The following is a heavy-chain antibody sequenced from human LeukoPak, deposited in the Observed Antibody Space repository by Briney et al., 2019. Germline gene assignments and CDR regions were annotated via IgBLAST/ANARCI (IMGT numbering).Heavy chain of an antibody. J-gene: IGHJ4*02. D-gene: IGHD6-19*01. V-gene: IGHV4-34*01. Sequence: ASETLSLTCAVYGGSFSGYYWSWIRQPPGKGLEWIGEINHSGSNNYNPSLKSRVTISVDTSKNQFSLKLSSVTAADTAVYYCARGYGSSGWYGNVDYWGQGTLVTVSS. CDR2: INHSGSN. CDR3: ARGYGSSGWYGNVDY. CDR1: GGSFSGYY.